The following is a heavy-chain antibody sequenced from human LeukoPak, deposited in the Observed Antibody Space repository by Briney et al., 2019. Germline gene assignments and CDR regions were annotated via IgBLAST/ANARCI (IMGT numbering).Heavy chain of an antibody. CDR1: GFTVSNNY. CDR3: AKGEYNTSPIDH. V-gene: IGHV3-66*02. CDR2: IYSGGST. D-gene: IGHD1-14*01. Sequence: PGGSLRLSCAASGFTVSNNYMSWVRQAPGKGLEWVSTIYSGGSTYYADSVKGRFTISRDNAKNTLYLQMNSLRAEDTAVYYCAKGEYNTSPIDHWGQGTLVTVSS. J-gene: IGHJ4*02.